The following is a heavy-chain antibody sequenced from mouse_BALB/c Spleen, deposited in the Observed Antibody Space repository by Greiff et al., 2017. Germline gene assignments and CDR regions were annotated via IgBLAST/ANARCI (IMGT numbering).Heavy chain of an antibody. Sequence: VQLQQSGAELVRPGASVTLSCKASGFTFNDTYMHWVKQTPVHGLEWIGAIDPATGGTAYNQKFQGKATLTADKSSSTAYMELRSLTSEDSAVYYCTRERDYTFYYFDYWGQGTTLTVSS. J-gene: IGHJ2*01. D-gene: IGHD2-13*01. V-gene: IGHV1-15*01. CDR2: IDPATGGT. CDR3: TRERDYTFYYFDY. CDR1: GFTFNDTY.